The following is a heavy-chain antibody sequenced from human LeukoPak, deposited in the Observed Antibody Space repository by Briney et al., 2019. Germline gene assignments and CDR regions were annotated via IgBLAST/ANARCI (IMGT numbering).Heavy chain of an antibody. J-gene: IGHJ6*02. D-gene: IGHD3-10*01. CDR3: ARLGSGSYRVGAWGYYYYGMDV. CDR1: GGSFSGYY. CDR2: INHSGST. Sequence: SETLSLTCAVYGGSFSGYYWSWIRQPPGKGLEWIGEINHSGSTNYNPSLKSRVTISVDTSKNQFSLKLSSVTAADTAVYYCARLGSGSYRVGAWGYYYYGMDVWGQGTTVTVSS. V-gene: IGHV4-34*01.